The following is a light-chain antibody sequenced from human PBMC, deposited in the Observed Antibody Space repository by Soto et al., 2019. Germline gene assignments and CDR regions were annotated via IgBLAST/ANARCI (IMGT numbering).Light chain of an antibody. CDR2: DAS. CDR1: QSVSNNY. CDR3: QQYGTFFT. V-gene: IGKV3-20*01. J-gene: IGKJ3*01. Sequence: EIVLTQSPGRLSLSPGERATLSCRASQSVSNNYLAWYQQKPGQAPRLLIYDASTRSTGIPDRFTVSGSGTDFTLTISRLEPEDSAVYYCQQYGTFFTFGTGTKVDIK.